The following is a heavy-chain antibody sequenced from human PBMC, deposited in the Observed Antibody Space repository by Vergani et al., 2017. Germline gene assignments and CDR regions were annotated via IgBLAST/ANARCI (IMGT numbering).Heavy chain of an antibody. J-gene: IGHJ4*02. CDR2: ISGSGGGT. V-gene: IGHV3-23*01. CDR3: AKAYDSSGYYRRPFDY. Sequence: EVQLLESGGGLVQPGGSLRLSCGASGITFSSSAMSWVRQAPGKGLEWVSAISGSGGGTYYADSVKGRFTISRDNSKNTLYLQMNSLRAEDTAVYYCAKAYDSSGYYRRPFDYWGQGTLVTVSS. CDR1: GITFSSSA. D-gene: IGHD3-22*01.